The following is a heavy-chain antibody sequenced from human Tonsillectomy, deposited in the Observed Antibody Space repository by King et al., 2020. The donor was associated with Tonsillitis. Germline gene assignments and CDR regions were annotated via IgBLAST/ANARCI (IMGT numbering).Heavy chain of an antibody. Sequence: QLVQSGAEVKKPGASVKVSCKASGYTFSNYGFTWVRQAPGQGLEWMGWISAYNGYTKYAQKVQGRVTMTTDTSTRTAYMELRSLSSDDTAVYYCARVDIVVVPDTPNGGWFDPWGQGTLVTVSS. CDR1: GYTFSNYG. CDR2: ISAYNGYT. D-gene: IGHD2-2*01. CDR3: ARVDIVVVPDTPNGGWFDP. V-gene: IGHV1-18*01. J-gene: IGHJ5*02.